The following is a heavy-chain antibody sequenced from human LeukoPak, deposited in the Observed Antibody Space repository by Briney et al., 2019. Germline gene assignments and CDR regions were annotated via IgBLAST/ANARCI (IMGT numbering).Heavy chain of an antibody. CDR1: GFTFSNYA. D-gene: IGHD4-23*01. V-gene: IGHV3-23*01. J-gene: IGHJ5*02. CDR2: ISGSDGST. CDR3: AKSPRWSDPNGFDP. Sequence: GGSLRLSCAASGFTFSNYAMSWVRQAPGKGLEWVSAISGSDGSTDYADSVKGRFTISRDNSKNTLYLQMNSLRAEDTAVYYCAKSPRWSDPNGFDPWGQGTLVTVSS.